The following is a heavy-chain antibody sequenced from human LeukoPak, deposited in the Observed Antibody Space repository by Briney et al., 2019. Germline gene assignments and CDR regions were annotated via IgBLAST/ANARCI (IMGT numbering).Heavy chain of an antibody. V-gene: IGHV4-4*07. CDR2: VHPTGGT. CDR3: AREASSGWYGSNWLDP. J-gene: IGHJ5*02. D-gene: IGHD6-13*01. CDR1: GDSIHGYY. Sequence: PSETLSLTCSVSGDSIHGYYWSWIRQTAGKGLEWIGRVHPTGGTNFNPSLQSRVTMSVDKSKNHASLRLTSVTAADTALYFCAREASSGWYGSNWLDPWGQGTLVIVSS.